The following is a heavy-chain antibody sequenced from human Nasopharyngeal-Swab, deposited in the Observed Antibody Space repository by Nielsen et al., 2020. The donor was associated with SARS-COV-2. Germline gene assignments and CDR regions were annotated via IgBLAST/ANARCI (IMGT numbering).Heavy chain of an antibody. Sequence: ASVKVSCKASGYTFTSYAMHWVRQDPAQRLEWMGWINAGNGNTKYSQKFQGRVTITRDTSASTAYMELSSLRSEDTAVYYCARGDGDSSGWYTNGDYFDYWGQGTLVTVSS. J-gene: IGHJ4*02. D-gene: IGHD6-19*01. CDR2: INAGNGNT. V-gene: IGHV1-3*01. CDR1: GYTFTSYA. CDR3: ARGDGDSSGWYTNGDYFDY.